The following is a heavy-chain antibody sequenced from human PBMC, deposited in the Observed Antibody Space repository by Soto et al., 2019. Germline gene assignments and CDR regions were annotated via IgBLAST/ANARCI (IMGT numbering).Heavy chain of an antibody. CDR2: MNPNSGNT. V-gene: IGHV1-8*01. CDR1: GYTFTSYD. CDR3: ARAGVRCMDV. Sequence: QVQLVQSGAEVKKPGASVKVSCKASGYTFTSYDINWVRQATGQGLEWMGWMNPNSGNTGYAQKLQGRSTMARNTSICAVYMALGSLISEDTAVYYCARAGVRCMDVWGPGTTVTVSS. J-gene: IGHJ6*02. D-gene: IGHD2-21*01.